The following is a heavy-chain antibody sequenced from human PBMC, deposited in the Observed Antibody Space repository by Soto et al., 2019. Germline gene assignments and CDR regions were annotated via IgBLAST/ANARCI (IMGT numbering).Heavy chain of an antibody. CDR2: ISSSSSTI. CDR3: ARGVYYGSGSYYNTLYFDY. V-gene: IGHV3-48*01. CDR1: GFTFSSYS. Sequence: GGSLRLSCAASGFTFSSYSMNWVRQAPGKGLEWVSYISSSSSTIYYADSVKGRFTISRDNAKNSLYLQMNSLRAEDTAVYYCARGVYYGSGSYYNTLYFDYWGQGTLVTVSS. J-gene: IGHJ4*02. D-gene: IGHD3-10*01.